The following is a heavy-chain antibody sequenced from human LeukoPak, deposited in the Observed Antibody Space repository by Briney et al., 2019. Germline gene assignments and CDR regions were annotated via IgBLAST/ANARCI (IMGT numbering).Heavy chain of an antibody. J-gene: IGHJ6*02. D-gene: IGHD3-22*01. CDR2: ISYDGSNK. V-gene: IGHV3-30*03. CDR1: GFTFSSYG. Sequence: GGSLRLSCAASGFTFSSYGMHWVRQAPGKGLEWVAVISYDGSNKYYADSVKGRFTISRDNSKNTLYLQMNSLRAEDTAVYYCSRYYDSSGYRYYYGMDVWGQGTTVTVSS. CDR3: SRYYDSSGYRYYYGMDV.